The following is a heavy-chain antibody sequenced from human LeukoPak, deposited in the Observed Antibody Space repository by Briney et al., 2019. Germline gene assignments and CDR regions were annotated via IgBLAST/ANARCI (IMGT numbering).Heavy chain of an antibody. CDR1: GGSISRYY. J-gene: IGHJ3*02. CDR2: IYYSGST. V-gene: IGHV4-59*08. CDR3: ARPGVGSGRYGAFDI. D-gene: IGHD5-18*01. Sequence: PSETLSLTCTVSGGSISRYYWSWIRQPPGKGLEWIGYIYYSGSTDYNPPLKSRVTISVDTSKNQISLKPSSVTAADTAVYYCARPGVGSGRYGAFDIWGQGTMVTVSS.